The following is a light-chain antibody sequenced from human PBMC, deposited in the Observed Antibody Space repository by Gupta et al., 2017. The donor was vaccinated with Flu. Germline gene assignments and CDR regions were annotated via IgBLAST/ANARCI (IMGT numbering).Light chain of an antibody. J-gene: IGLJ3*02. CDR3: ASWDDSLNGRV. Sequence: QSALTQTPSASGTPGQRVIISCSGSNSNIGDNPVSWFQQVPGTAPKLLIYDNRQRPPGVPDRFSGSKSGTSASLAISGLLSEDEADYYCASWDDSLNGRVFGGGTKMTVL. V-gene: IGLV1-44*01. CDR1: NSNIGDNP. CDR2: DNR.